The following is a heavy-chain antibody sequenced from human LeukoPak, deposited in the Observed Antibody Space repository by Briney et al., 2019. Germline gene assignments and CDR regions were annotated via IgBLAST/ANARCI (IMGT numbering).Heavy chain of an antibody. Sequence: GGSLRLSCAASGFTFSDHYMSWIRQAPGKGLEWVSYISSSSSYTNYADSVKGRFTISRDNAKNSLYLQMNSLRAEDTAVYYCARAARYCSSTSCYVEHAFDIWGQGTMVTVSS. V-gene: IGHV3-11*06. CDR3: ARAARYCSSTSCYVEHAFDI. D-gene: IGHD2-2*01. J-gene: IGHJ3*02. CDR2: ISSSSSYT. CDR1: GFTFSDHY.